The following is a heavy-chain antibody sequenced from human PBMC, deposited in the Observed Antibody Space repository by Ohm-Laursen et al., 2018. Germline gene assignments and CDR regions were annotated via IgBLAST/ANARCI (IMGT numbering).Heavy chain of an antibody. Sequence: SSVKVSCNASGYTFTSYDINWVRQATGQGLEWMGGIIPIFGTANYAQKFQGRVTITADESTSTAYMELSSLRSEDTAVYYCAAPDQQIYYYGMDVWGQGTTVTVSS. J-gene: IGHJ6*02. CDR2: IIPIFGTA. V-gene: IGHV1-69*01. D-gene: IGHD2-2*01. CDR3: AAPDQQIYYYGMDV. CDR1: GYTFTSYD.